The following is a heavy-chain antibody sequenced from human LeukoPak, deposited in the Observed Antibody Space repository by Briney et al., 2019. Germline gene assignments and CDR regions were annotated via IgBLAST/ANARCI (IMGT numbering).Heavy chain of an antibody. CDR2: ISSSSSTI. V-gene: IGHV3-48*04. Sequence: GGSLSLSCAASGFTFSSYSMKWVRQAAGKGLEWVSYISSSSSTIYYADSVKGRFTISRDNAKNSLYLQMNSLRAEDTAVYYCARDRHSSLYTFDYWGQGTLVTVSS. CDR3: ARDRHSSLYTFDY. CDR1: GFTFSSYS. J-gene: IGHJ4*02. D-gene: IGHD4-11*01.